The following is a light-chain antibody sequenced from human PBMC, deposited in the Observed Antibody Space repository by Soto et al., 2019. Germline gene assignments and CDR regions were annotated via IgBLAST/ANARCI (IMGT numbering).Light chain of an antibody. CDR1: QSVNTN. CDR3: QYYGSSPRFT. CDR2: GAS. J-gene: IGKJ3*01. Sequence: EIVLTQSPATLSVSPGQRVTLSCIASQSVNTNLAWYQHKPGQTPRLLIYGASTRATGIPARFSGTGSGTDFTLTISRLEPEDFAVYYCQYYGSSPRFTFGPGTKVDIK. V-gene: IGKV3-20*01.